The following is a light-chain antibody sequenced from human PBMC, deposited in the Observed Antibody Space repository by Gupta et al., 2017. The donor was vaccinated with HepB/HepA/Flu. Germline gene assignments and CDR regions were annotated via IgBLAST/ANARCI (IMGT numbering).Light chain of an antibody. Sequence: DIQMTQSPSSLSASVGARVTITCRASQSISTYVNWYQQKPGKAPNLLIYAASSLESGVPSRFSGSGSGTDFTLTIRRLQPEDFATYYCQQSDSTPWTFGQGTKVEIK. CDR3: QQSDSTPWT. CDR1: QSISTY. V-gene: IGKV1-39*01. J-gene: IGKJ1*01. CDR2: AAS.